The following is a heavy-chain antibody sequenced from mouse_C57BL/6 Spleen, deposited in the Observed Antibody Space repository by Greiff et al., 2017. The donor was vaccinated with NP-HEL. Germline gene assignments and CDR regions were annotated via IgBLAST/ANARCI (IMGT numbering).Heavy chain of an antibody. Sequence: EVKLVESGGGLVKPGGSLKLSCAASGFTFSDYGMHWVRQAPEKGLEWFAYISSGSSTIYYADTVKGRFTISRDNAKNTLFLQMTSLSSEDTAMYYCARLGVDYWGQGTSVTVSS. D-gene: IGHD3-3*01. CDR2: ISSGSSTI. CDR3: ARLGVDY. CDR1: GFTFSDYG. V-gene: IGHV5-17*01. J-gene: IGHJ4*01.